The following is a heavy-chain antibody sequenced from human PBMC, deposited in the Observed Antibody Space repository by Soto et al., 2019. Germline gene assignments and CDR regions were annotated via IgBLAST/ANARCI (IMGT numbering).Heavy chain of an antibody. J-gene: IGHJ4*02. D-gene: IGHD6-19*01. V-gene: IGHV4-39*01. CDR2: IYYSGST. Sequence: SETRSLTCTVSGGSISSSSYYWGWIRQPPGKGLEWIGSIYYSGSTYYNPSLKSRVTISVDTSKNQFSLKLSSVTAADTAVYYCARQLSIAVAGDFDYWGQGTLVTVSS. CDR3: ARQLSIAVAGDFDY. CDR1: GGSISSSSYY.